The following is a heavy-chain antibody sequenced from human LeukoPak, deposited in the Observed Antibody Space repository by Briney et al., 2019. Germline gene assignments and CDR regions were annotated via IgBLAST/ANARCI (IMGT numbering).Heavy chain of an antibody. Sequence: PGGSLRLSCAASGFTFSSYSMNWVRQAPGKGLEWVSSISSSSSYIYYADSVKGRFTISRDNAKNSLYLQMNSLRAEDTAVYYCARVRYCSGGSCYSSEFDYWGQGTLVTVSS. V-gene: IGHV3-21*01. CDR1: GFTFSSYS. J-gene: IGHJ4*02. D-gene: IGHD2-15*01. CDR2: ISSSSSYI. CDR3: ARVRYCSGGSCYSSEFDY.